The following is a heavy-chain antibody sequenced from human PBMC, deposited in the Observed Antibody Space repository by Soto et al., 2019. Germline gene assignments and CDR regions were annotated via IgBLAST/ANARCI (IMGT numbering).Heavy chain of an antibody. CDR3: AREKGCSGGSCYGNYYYYGMDV. Sequence: QVQLVQSGAEVKKPGSSVKVSCKASGGTFSSYAISWVRQAPGQGLEWMGGIIPIFGTANYAQKFQGRVTITADESTSTAYMELSSPRSEDTAVYYCAREKGCSGGSCYGNYYYYGMDVWGQGTTVTVSS. CDR2: IIPIFGTA. V-gene: IGHV1-69*01. J-gene: IGHJ6*02. CDR1: GGTFSSYA. D-gene: IGHD2-15*01.